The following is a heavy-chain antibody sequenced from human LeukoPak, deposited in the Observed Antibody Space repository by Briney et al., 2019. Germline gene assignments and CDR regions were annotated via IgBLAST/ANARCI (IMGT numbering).Heavy chain of an antibody. Sequence: SETXXLXXXXXXXSVSSGSYYWSWIRQPPGKGLEWIGYIYYSGSTNYNPSLKSRVTISVDTSKNQFSLKLSSVTAADTAVYYCARDKTNWFDPWGQGTLVTVSS. CDR3: ARDKTNWFDP. CDR2: IYYSGST. CDR1: XXSVSSGSYY. V-gene: IGHV4-61*01. J-gene: IGHJ5*02.